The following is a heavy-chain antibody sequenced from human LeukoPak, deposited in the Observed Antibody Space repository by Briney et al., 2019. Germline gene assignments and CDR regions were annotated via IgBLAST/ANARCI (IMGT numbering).Heavy chain of an antibody. Sequence: ASVKVSCKASGYIFTSYGISWVRQAPGQGLEWMGWISAYNGNTNYAQKLQGRVTMTTDTSTSTAYMDLGRLRSDDTAVYYCARGGEWELHLDDWGQGTLVTVSS. CDR3: ARGGEWELHLDD. CDR2: ISAYNGNT. CDR1: GYIFTSYG. V-gene: IGHV1-18*01. D-gene: IGHD1-26*01. J-gene: IGHJ4*02.